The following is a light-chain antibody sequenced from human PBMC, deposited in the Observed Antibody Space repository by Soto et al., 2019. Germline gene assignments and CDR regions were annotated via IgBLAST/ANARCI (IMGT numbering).Light chain of an antibody. CDR2: GAS. J-gene: IGKJ1*01. CDR1: QSVSSSY. Sequence: EIVVTQSPGTLSLSPGERATLSCRASQSVSSSYLAWYQPKPGQAPRLLIYGASSRATGIPDRFSGSGSGTDFTINISRLEPEDFAVYYCQQYGSSPWTFGQGTKVEIK. CDR3: QQYGSSPWT. V-gene: IGKV3-20*01.